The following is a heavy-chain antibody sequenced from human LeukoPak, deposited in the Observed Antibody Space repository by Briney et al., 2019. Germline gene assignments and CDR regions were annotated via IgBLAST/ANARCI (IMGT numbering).Heavy chain of an antibody. J-gene: IGHJ6*03. V-gene: IGHV4-61*02. CDR3: ARVLYYGSGSAAGGYYYYMDV. CDR2: IYTSGST. D-gene: IGHD3-10*01. Sequence: SQTLSLTCTVSGGSISSGSYYWSWIRRPAGKGLEWIGRIYTSGSTNYNPSLKSRVTISVDTSKNQFSLKLSSVTAADTAVYYCARVLYYGSGSAAGGYYYYMDVWGKGTTVTVSS. CDR1: GGSISSGSYY.